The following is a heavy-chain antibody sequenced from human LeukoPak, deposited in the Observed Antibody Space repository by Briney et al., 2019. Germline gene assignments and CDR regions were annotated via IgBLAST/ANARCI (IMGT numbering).Heavy chain of an antibody. V-gene: IGHV1-69*06. CDR1: GGTFSSYA. D-gene: IGHD3-10*01. Sequence: ASVKVSCKASGGTFSSYAISWVRQAPGQGLEWMGGIIPIFGTANYAQKFQGRVTITADKSTSTAYMELSSLRSEDTAVYYCARDLTMVRGVIIHYNWFDPWGQGTLVTVSS. CDR3: ARDLTMVRGVIIHYNWFDP. J-gene: IGHJ5*02. CDR2: IIPIFGTA.